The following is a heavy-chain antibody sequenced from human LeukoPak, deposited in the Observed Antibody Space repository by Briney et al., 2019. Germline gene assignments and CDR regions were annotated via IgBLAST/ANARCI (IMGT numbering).Heavy chain of an antibody. Sequence: PGGSLRLSCAASGFTFSSYEMNWVRQAPGKGLEWVSYISSSGSTIYYADSVKGRFTISRDNAKNSLYLQMNSLRAEDTAVYYCARGPIAAPPDYWGQGTLVTVSS. CDR2: ISSSGSTI. D-gene: IGHD6-6*01. V-gene: IGHV3-48*03. J-gene: IGHJ4*02. CDR1: GFTFSSYE. CDR3: ARGPIAAPPDY.